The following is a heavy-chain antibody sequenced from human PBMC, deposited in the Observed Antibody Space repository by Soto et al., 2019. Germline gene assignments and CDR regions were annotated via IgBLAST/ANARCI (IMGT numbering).Heavy chain of an antibody. CDR1: GYTLTELS. V-gene: IGHV1-24*01. J-gene: IGHJ3*02. CDR3: ATGFLYGYDYIWGSYRYPQVHAFDI. D-gene: IGHD3-16*02. Sequence: ASVKVSCKVSGYTLTELSMHWVRQAPGKGLEWMGGLEPVDGETIYAQKFQGRVSMTEDTSTDTAYLVLSSLRSVDTAVYYCATGFLYGYDYIWGSYRYPQVHAFDIWGQGTMVTVSS. CDR2: LEPVDGET.